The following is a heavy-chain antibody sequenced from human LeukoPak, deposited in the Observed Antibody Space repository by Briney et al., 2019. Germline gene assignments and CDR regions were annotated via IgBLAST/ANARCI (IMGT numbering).Heavy chain of an antibody. CDR3: ARVPIMVRGENGDY. J-gene: IGHJ4*02. V-gene: IGHV3-30-3*01. CDR1: GFTFSSYA. Sequence: PGGSLRLSCAASGFTFSSYAMHWVRQAPGKGPEWVAVISYDGSNKYYADSVKGRFTISRDNSKNTLYLQMNSLRAEDTAVYYCARVPIMVRGENGDYWGQGTLVTVSS. D-gene: IGHD3-10*01. CDR2: ISYDGSNK.